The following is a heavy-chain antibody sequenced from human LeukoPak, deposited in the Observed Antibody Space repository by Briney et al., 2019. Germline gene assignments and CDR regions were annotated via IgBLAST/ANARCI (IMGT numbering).Heavy chain of an antibody. J-gene: IGHJ5*02. CDR3: ARGPNKSDGGNSGSAWFDP. V-gene: IGHV1-8*01. D-gene: IGHD4-23*01. Sequence: ASVKVSCKASGYTFTTYDINWVRQATGQGLEWMGWMNPNSGNTGYAQKFQGRVTMSRNTSISTAYMELRSLRSEDTAVYYCARGPNKSDGGNSGSAWFDPWGQGTLVTVSS. CDR1: GYTFTTYD. CDR2: MNPNSGNT.